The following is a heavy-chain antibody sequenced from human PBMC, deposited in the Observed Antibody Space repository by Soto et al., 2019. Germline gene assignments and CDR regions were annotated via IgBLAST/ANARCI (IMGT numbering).Heavy chain of an antibody. Sequence: GGSLTLSCAASGFTFSNAWLSWVRQAPGKGMELVGRVKSKNDGGTTDYAAPVKGGFTISHDDSKNTLLLQMNSMKTEDTAVYYCTTDAPIETTWGQGTLVTSSS. CDR3: TTDAPIETT. CDR2: VKSKNDGGTT. V-gene: IGHV3-15*01. CDR1: GFTFSNAW. J-gene: IGHJ5*02.